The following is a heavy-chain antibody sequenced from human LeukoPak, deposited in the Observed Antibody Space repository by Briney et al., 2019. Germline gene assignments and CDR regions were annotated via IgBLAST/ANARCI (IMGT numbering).Heavy chain of an antibody. CDR1: GASISSYY. CDR3: ATLQSSGYDYSDY. D-gene: IGHD3-22*01. Sequence: SETLSLTCTVSGASISSYYWSWIRQPPGKGLEWIGYIYYSGSTDYNPSLKSRVTMSVGTSKNQFSLKLSSVTAADTAVYYCATLQSSGYDYSDYWGQGILVTVSS. CDR2: IYYSGST. J-gene: IGHJ4*02. V-gene: IGHV4-59*08.